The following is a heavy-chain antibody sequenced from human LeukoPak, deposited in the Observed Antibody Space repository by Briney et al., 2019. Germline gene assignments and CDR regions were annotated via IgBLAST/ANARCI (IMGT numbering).Heavy chain of an antibody. J-gene: IGHJ4*02. CDR1: GFTFSSYW. D-gene: IGHD2-15*01. Sequence: PGGSLRLSCEASGFTFSSYWMTWVRQAPGKGLEWVANIKQDGSEKYYVDSVKGRFTISRDNAKNSVYLQMNSLRAEDTAVYYCGQGLLDYWGQGTLATVSS. CDR3: GQGLLDY. V-gene: IGHV3-7*01. CDR2: IKQDGSEK.